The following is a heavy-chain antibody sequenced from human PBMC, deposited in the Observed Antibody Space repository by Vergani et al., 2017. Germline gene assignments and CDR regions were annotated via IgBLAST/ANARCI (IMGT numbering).Heavy chain of an antibody. CDR1: GGTFSSYA. J-gene: IGHJ3*02. V-gene: IGHV1-69*12. CDR2: IIPIFGTA. CDR3: ARDRELGYGDPDAFDI. Sequence: QVQLVQSGAEVKKPGSSVKVSCKASGGTFSSYAISWVRQAPGQGLEWMGGIIPIFGTANYAQKSQGRVTITADESTSTAYMELSSLRSEDTAVYYCARDRELGYGDPDAFDIWGQGTMVTVSS. D-gene: IGHD4-17*01.